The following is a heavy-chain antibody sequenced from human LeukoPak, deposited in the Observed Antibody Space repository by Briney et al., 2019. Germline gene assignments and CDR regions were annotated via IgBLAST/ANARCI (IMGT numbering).Heavy chain of an antibody. V-gene: IGHV3-66*01. CDR3: ARSSGYYGMDV. CDR2: IYSGGST. Sequence: GGSLRLSCAASGFTVSSSYMSWVRQAPGKGLEWGSVIYSGGSTYYADSVKGRFTISRDNSKNTLYLQMNSLRAEDTAVYYCARSSGYYGMDVWGQGTTVTVSS. CDR1: GFTVSSSY. J-gene: IGHJ6*02. D-gene: IGHD3-10*01.